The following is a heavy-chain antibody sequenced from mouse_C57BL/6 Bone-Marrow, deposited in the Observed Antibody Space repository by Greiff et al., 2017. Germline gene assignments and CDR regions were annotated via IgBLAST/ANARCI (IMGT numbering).Heavy chain of an antibody. J-gene: IGHJ2*01. CDR3: AQQGPFDY. V-gene: IGHV1-61*01. D-gene: IGHD4-1*02. CDR2: IYPSDSET. Sequence: VQLQQPGAELVRPGSSVKLSCKASGYTFTSYWMDWVKQRPGQGLEWIGNIYPSDSETHYNQKFKDKATLTVDKSSSTAYMPLSSLTSEDSAVYYCAQQGPFDYWGQGTTLTVSS. CDR1: GYTFTSYW.